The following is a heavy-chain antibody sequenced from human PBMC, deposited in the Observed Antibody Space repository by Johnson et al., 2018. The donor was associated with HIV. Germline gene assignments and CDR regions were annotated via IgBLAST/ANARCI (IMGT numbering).Heavy chain of an antibody. CDR1: GFSFSNYA. CDR2: VSWNSGSI. CDR3: AKDKRRDGYKSDAFDI. V-gene: IGHV3-9*01. D-gene: IGHD5-24*01. Sequence: VQLVESGGGLVQPGGSLRLSCAASGFSFSNYAMSWVRPAPGKGLEWVSGVSWNSGSIGYADSVKGRFTISRDNAKNSLYLQMNSLRAEDTALYYCAKDKRRDGYKSDAFDIWGQGTMVTVSS. J-gene: IGHJ3*02.